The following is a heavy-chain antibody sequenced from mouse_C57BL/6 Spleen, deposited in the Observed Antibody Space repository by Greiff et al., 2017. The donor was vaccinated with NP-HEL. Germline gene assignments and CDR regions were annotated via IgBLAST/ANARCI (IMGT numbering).Heavy chain of an antibody. Sequence: EVQLQQSGPELVKPGASVKISCKASGYTFTDYYMNWVKQSHGKSLEWIGDINPNNGGTSYNQKFKGKATLTVDKSSSTAYMELRSLTSEDSAVYYCARSRGNWDVWYYAMDYWGQGTSVTVSS. J-gene: IGHJ4*01. V-gene: IGHV1-26*01. CDR1: GYTFTDYY. CDR2: INPNNGGT. D-gene: IGHD4-1*01. CDR3: ARSRGNWDVWYYAMDY.